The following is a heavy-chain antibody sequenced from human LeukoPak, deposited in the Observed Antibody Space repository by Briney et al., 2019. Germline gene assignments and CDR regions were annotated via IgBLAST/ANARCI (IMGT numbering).Heavy chain of an antibody. CDR3: ARSGAARYLDS. CDR2: IKEDGSEK. Sequence: PGGSLRLSCADSGSTFSNFWMTWVRQAPGKGLEWVANIKEDGSEKYYVDPVKGRFTISRDNAKNSLYLQMNSLRADDTAVYYCARSGAARYLDSWGQGTPVTVSS. J-gene: IGHJ4*02. CDR1: GSTFSNFW. V-gene: IGHV3-7*01. D-gene: IGHD6-6*01.